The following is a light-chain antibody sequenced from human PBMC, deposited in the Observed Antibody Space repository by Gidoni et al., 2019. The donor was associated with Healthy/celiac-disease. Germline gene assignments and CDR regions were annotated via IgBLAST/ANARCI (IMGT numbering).Light chain of an antibody. CDR3: QQSYSTPRT. V-gene: IGKV1-39*01. Sequence: DSQMTQSPSSLSASVGDRVTSTCWASQSISSYLNWYQQKPGKAPKLLIYAASSLQSWVPSRFSGSGSGTDFTLTLSRLQPEDFASYYCQQSYSTPRTFGQGTKLEIK. CDR1: QSISSY. CDR2: AAS. J-gene: IGKJ2*01.